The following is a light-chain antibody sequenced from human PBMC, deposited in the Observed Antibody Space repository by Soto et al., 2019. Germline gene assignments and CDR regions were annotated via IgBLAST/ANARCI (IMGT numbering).Light chain of an antibody. CDR1: SSDVGGYNY. J-gene: IGLJ2*01. V-gene: IGLV2-14*01. CDR2: EVS. Sequence: QSALTQPASVSGSPGQSITISCTGTSSDVGGYNYVSWYQQHPGKAPKLMIYEVSNRPSGVSNRFSGSKSGNTASLTISGLQDEDEADYSRSSYTRSSTLLVFGGGTKLTVL. CDR3: SSYTRSSTLLV.